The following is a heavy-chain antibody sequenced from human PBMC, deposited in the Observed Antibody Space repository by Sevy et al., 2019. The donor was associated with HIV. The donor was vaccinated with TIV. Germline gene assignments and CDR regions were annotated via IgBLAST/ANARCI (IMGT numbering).Heavy chain of an antibody. CDR2: ISYVGSHK. J-gene: IGHJ4*02. CDR1: GLTFSTYG. D-gene: IGHD6-13*01. Sequence: GGSLRLSCAASGLTFSTYGMHWVRQAPGKGLEWVAVISYVGSHKYYADSVKGRFTISRDNSKNTLYLQMNSLRIEDTAVYYCAKDAGYSFHWHPGYWGQGTLVTVSS. V-gene: IGHV3-30*18. CDR3: AKDAGYSFHWHPGY.